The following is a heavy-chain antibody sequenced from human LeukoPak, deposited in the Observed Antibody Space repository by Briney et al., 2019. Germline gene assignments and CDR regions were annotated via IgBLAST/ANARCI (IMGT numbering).Heavy chain of an antibody. J-gene: IGHJ4*02. D-gene: IGHD1-26*01. CDR2: ISGGGGSA. V-gene: IGHV3-23*01. Sequence: GGSLRLSCAASGFTFSSYAMNWVRQAPGKGLEWVSAISGGGGSAYYADSVKGRFTISRDNSKNTLYLQMNSLRAEDTAVYYCAKVLVGATTNWDFDYWGQGTLVTVSS. CDR3: AKVLVGATTNWDFDY. CDR1: GFTFSSYA.